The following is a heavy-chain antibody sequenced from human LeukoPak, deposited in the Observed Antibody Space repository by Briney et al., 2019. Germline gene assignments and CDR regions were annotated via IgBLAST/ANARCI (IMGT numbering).Heavy chain of an antibody. CDR3: ATSGSYYRFEY. V-gene: IGHV3-33*01. CDR2: IWYDGSNK. J-gene: IGHJ4*02. Sequence: GGSLRLSCAASGFTFSSYGMHWVRQAPGKGLEWVAVIWYDGSNKYYADSVKGRFTISRDNTKNTLYLQMNSLRAEDTAVYYCATSGSYYRFEYWGQGTLVTVSS. CDR1: GFTFSSYG. D-gene: IGHD1-26*01.